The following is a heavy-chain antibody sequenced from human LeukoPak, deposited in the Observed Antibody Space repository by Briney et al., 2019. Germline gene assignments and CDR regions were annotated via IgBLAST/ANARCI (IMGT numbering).Heavy chain of an antibody. CDR1: GFTFSSSA. V-gene: IGHV3-23*01. Sequence: GGSLRLSCAASGFTFSSSAMSWVRQVPGKGLEWVSGISASGGSTYYADSVRGRFTISRDNSKNTLYVQMNSLRAEDTAVYYCAKERYTTTWYDYWGQGTQVTVSS. CDR3: AKERYTTTWYDY. D-gene: IGHD2/OR15-2a*01. CDR2: ISASGGST. J-gene: IGHJ4*02.